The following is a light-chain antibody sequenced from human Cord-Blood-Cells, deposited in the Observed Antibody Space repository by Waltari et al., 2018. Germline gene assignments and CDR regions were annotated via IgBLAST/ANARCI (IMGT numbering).Light chain of an antibody. J-gene: IGLJ1*01. Sequence: QSALTQPASVSGSPGQSITISCPVTSSDVGSYNLVSWYQQHPVKAPKLMIYEGSKRPSVVSNRFSGSKSGNTASLTISGLQAEDEADYYCCSYAGSSTYVFGTGTKVTVL. CDR3: CSYAGSSTYV. CDR1: SSDVGSYNL. V-gene: IGLV2-23*01. CDR2: EGS.